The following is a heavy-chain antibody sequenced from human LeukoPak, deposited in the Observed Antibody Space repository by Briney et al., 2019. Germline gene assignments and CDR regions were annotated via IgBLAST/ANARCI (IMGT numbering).Heavy chain of an antibody. V-gene: IGHV1-24*01. CDR3: ATDKLGGAFDI. CDR1: GYTLTELS. Sequence: GASVKVSCKVSGYTLTELSMHWVRPAPGKGREWSGGFDPEDGETIYAQKFQGRVTMTEDTSTDTAYMELSSLRSEDTAVYYCATDKLGGAFDIWGQGTMVTVSS. CDR2: FDPEDGET. J-gene: IGHJ3*02. D-gene: IGHD2-15*01.